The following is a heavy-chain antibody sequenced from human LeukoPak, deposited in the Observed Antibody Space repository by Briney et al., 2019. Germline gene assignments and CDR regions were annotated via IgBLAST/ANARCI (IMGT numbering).Heavy chain of an antibody. V-gene: IGHV3-7*01. D-gene: IGHD6-19*01. Sequence: GGSLRLSCAASGFTFSSYWMSWVRQAPGKGLEWVANIKQDGSEKYYVDSVKGRFTISRDNAKNSLYLQMNSLRAEDTAVYYCAREFRQWLVLNYYYYMDVWSKGTTVTVSS. CDR3: AREFRQWLVLNYYYYMDV. CDR1: GFTFSSYW. CDR2: IKQDGSEK. J-gene: IGHJ6*03.